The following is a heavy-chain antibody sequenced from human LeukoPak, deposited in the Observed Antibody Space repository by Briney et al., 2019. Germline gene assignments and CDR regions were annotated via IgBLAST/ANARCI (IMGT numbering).Heavy chain of an antibody. CDR2: INHSGST. CDR3: AKPDGDYVGQLDAFDI. Sequence: SETLSLTCTVSGGSISSSSYYWGWIRQPPGKGLEWIGEINHSGSTNYNPSLKSRVTISVDTSKNQFSLKLSSVTAADTAVFYCAKPDGDYVGQLDAFDIWGQGTMATVSS. D-gene: IGHD4-17*01. J-gene: IGHJ3*02. CDR1: GGSISSSSYY. V-gene: IGHV4-39*07.